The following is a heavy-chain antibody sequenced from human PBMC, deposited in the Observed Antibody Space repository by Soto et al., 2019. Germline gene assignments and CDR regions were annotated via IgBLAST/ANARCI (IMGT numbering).Heavy chain of an antibody. J-gene: IGHJ4*02. Sequence: RLEWMGIINPSGGSTSYAQKFQGRVTMTRDTSTSTVYMELSSLRSEDTAVYYCARDSKTDYDILTGYYSSFGYWGQGTLLSV. CDR3: ARDSKTDYDILTGYYSSFGY. CDR2: INPSGGST. V-gene: IGHV1-46*03. D-gene: IGHD3-9*01.